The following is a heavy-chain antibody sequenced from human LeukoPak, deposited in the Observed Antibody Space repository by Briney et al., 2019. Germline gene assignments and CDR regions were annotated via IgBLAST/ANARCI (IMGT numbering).Heavy chain of an antibody. CDR2: ISSSSSKI. CDR1: GFTFSSYS. D-gene: IGHD4-17*01. J-gene: IGHJ4*02. V-gene: IGHV3-21*01. Sequence: GGSLRLSCAASGFTFSSYSMNWVRQAPGKGLEWVSSISSSSSKIYYADSVKGRFTISRDNAKNSLYLKMNSLRAEDTAVYYCARAVDGDYDSLHFDYWGQGTLVTVSS. CDR3: ARAVDGDYDSLHFDY.